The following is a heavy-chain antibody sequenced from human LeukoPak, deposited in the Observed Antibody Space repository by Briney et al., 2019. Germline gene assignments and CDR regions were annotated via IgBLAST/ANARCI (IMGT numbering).Heavy chain of an antibody. J-gene: IGHJ6*03. Sequence: GASVEVSCKVSGYTLRELSMHWVRQAPAKGLQWMGVFEPEDGGSIIAEKVQGRLTMTEDTSTDTAYMELSSLSSEDTAMDYCATVHCNTSSCYYYYMDVWGKGTTVTVSS. CDR1: GYTLRELS. CDR2: FEPEDGGS. D-gene: IGHD2/OR15-2a*01. CDR3: ATVHCNTSSCYYYYMDV. V-gene: IGHV1-24*01.